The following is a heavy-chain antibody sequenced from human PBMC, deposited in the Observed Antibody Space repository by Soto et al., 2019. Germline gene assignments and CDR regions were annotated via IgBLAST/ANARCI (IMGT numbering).Heavy chain of an antibody. CDR1: GFTFNTYS. Sequence: EVLLVESGGGLVQPGGSLTLSCAASGFTFNTYSINWVRQAPGKGLEWVSYISSSGGTIYYADSVKGRFTISRDNAKNSLYLQMNSLRDEDTAVYYCARGLGWRFDYWGQGTLVTVSS. CDR3: ARGLGWRFDY. CDR2: ISSSGGTI. D-gene: IGHD6-19*01. J-gene: IGHJ4*02. V-gene: IGHV3-48*02.